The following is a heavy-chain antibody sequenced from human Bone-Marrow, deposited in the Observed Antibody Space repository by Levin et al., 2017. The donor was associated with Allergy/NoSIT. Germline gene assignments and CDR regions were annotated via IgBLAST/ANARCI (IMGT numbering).Heavy chain of an antibody. CDR3: ATGRAGSYFDY. CDR1: GFTFSTYW. D-gene: IGHD3-10*01. CDR2: INSEGGST. Sequence: GASVKVSCAASGFTFSTYWMHWVRQAPGKGLVWVSRINSEGGSTGYADSVKGRFTISRDNAQNTLYLQMNSLRAEDTAVYYCATGRAGSYFDYWGQGTLVTVSS. J-gene: IGHJ4*02. V-gene: IGHV3-74*01.